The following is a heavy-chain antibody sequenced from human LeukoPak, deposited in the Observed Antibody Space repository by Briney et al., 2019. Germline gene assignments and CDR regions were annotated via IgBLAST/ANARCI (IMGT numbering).Heavy chain of an antibody. V-gene: IGHV3-23*01. D-gene: IGHD3-10*01. CDR2: ISGGGDRI. CDR1: GFTFSSYG. Sequence: PGGSLRLSCAASGFTFSSYGMSSARPAAGNGLEWVSGISGGGDRISYADSVKGRFTISKNTSKHTLYLQLNSLRAEDTAIYYCAKTEYIYGSGSYFQDYWGQGTLVTVSS. J-gene: IGHJ4*02. CDR3: AKTEYIYGSGSYFQDY.